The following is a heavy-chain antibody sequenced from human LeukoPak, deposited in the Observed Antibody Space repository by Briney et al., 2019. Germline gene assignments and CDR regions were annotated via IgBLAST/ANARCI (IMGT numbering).Heavy chain of an antibody. Sequence: SETLSLTCTVSGGSISSYYWSWIRQPPGKGLEWIGYIYYSGSTNYNPSLKSRVTISVDTSKNQFSLKLSSVTAADTVVYYCARLGDQYSRSFNWFDPWGQGTLVTVSS. CDR1: GGSISSYY. J-gene: IGHJ5*02. CDR2: IYYSGST. CDR3: ARLGDQYSRSFNWFDP. V-gene: IGHV4-59*08. D-gene: IGHD6-13*01.